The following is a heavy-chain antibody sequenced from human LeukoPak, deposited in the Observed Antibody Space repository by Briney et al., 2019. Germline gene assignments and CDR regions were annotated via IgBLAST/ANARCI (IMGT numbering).Heavy chain of an antibody. Sequence: GESLKISCKGSGYSFTSYWIAWVREIPAKGLEWMVIIYPYDSDTGYSPSFQGQVTITAVKSISTAYLQWSSLKASDNAMYYCARQRRSSGWPNDYWGQGTLVTVSS. CDR2: IYPYDSDT. V-gene: IGHV5-51*01. J-gene: IGHJ4*02. CDR3: ARQRRSSGWPNDY. CDR1: GYSFTSYW. D-gene: IGHD6-19*01.